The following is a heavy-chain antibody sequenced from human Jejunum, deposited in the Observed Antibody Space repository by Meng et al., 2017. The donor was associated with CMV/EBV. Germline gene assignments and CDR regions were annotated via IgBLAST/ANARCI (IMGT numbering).Heavy chain of an antibody. CDR2: VIPILGIT. J-gene: IGHJ4*02. V-gene: IGHV1-69*04. Sequence: VSSKASGGTFGTCPVSWVRQAPGQMLEWMGRVIPILGITNYTQKFQDRITITADKSTGTAYMELSSLRSDDAAMYYCARDSSVTYWGQGTLVTVSS. CDR1: GGTFGTCP. D-gene: IGHD2-21*02. CDR3: ARDSSVTY.